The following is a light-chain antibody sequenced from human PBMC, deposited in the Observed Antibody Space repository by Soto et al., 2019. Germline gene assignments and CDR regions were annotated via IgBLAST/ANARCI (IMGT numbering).Light chain of an antibody. CDR2: DVR. V-gene: IGLV2-11*01. J-gene: IGLJ1*01. Sequence: QSALTQPRSVSGSPGQSVTISCTGTSSDVGAYNFVSWYQQHPGKAPKLMIYDVRKRPSGVPDRFSGSKSGNTASLTISGLQAEYEDDYYCCSYAGSYTWVFGTGTKVTVL. CDR1: SSDVGAYNF. CDR3: CSYAGSYTWV.